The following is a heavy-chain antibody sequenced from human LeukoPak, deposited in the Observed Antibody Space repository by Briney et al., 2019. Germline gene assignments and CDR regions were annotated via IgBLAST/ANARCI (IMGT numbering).Heavy chain of an antibody. CDR3: ARPPSHDASGYYGY. J-gene: IGHJ4*02. D-gene: IGHD3-22*01. V-gene: IGHV5-51*01. CDR2: IYPGDSDT. Sequence: GESLKISCQGFGYSFTNYWIGWVRQMPGKGLEWMGIIYPGDSDTRYSPSFQGQVTISADKSISTAYLQWSSLRASDTAMYYCARPPSHDASGYYGYWGQGTLVTVSS. CDR1: GYSFTNYW.